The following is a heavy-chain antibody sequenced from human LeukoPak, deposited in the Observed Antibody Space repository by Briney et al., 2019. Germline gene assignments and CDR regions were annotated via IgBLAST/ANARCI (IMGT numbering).Heavy chain of an antibody. CDR3: ARGQARLGWFDP. CDR2: IYYSGST. CDR1: GGSISSYY. D-gene: IGHD6-19*01. V-gene: IGHV4-59*08. J-gene: IGHJ5*02. Sequence: SETLSLTCTVSGGSISSYYWSWIRQPPGRGLEWIGYIYYSGSTNYNPSLKSRVTISVDTSKNQSSLKLRSLTAADTAVYYCARGQARLGWFDPWGQGTLVTVSS.